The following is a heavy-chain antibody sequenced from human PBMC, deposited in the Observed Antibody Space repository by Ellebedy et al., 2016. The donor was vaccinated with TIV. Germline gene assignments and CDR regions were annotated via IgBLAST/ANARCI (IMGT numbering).Heavy chain of an antibody. CDR1: GYTFTGFA. CDR2: INTNTGNP. J-gene: IGHJ4*02. Sequence: AASVKVSCKASGYTFTGFAINWVRQAAGQGLEWMGWINTNTGNPTYAQGFTGRFVFSLDTSVSTAYLQISSLKAADTAVYYCARSLGAETSNYWGQGTLVTVSS. CDR3: ARSLGAETSNY. V-gene: IGHV7-4-1*02. D-gene: IGHD3-16*01.